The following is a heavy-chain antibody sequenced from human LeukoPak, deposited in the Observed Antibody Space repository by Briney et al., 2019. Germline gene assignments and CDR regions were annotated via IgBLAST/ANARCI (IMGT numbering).Heavy chain of an antibody. CDR1: GYIFTSYW. D-gene: IGHD3-16*02. V-gene: IGHV5-51*01. Sequence: GAALEISCKGSGYIFTSYWIGWVRPMPGKGLEWMGIIYPGDSDTRYSPSFQGQVTISADKSISTAYLQWSSLKASDTAMYYCARWVTFGGVIVASDYWGQGTLVTVSS. CDR3: ARWVTFGGVIVASDY. CDR2: IYPGDSDT. J-gene: IGHJ4*02.